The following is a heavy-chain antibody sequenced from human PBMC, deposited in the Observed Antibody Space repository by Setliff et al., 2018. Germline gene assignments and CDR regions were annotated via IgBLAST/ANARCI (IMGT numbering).Heavy chain of an antibody. CDR2: ISSNSLYM. Sequence: KPGGSLRLSCAASGFTFSSYSMNWVRQAPGKGLEWVSSISSNSLYMYYADSVKGRFTISRDNAKNSLYLQINSLRIEDTAVYYCAREHTPWVGASHHDCWGQGTQVTVSS. J-gene: IGHJ4*02. CDR1: GFTFSSYS. CDR3: AREHTPWVGASHHDC. D-gene: IGHD1-26*01. V-gene: IGHV3-21*01.